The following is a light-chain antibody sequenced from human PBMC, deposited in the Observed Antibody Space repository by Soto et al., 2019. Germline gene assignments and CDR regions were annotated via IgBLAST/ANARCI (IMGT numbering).Light chain of an antibody. CDR2: AAS. CDR3: QQSYRTPIT. J-gene: IGKJ5*01. Sequence: MTQTPLSLSVTPGQPSSISCKSSQILLHSDGKTYLYWYQQKPGKAPNLLIYAASGLQSGVPSRFSGSGSGTDFTLTISSLQPEDFATYYCQQSYRTPITFGQGTRLEIK. CDR1: QILLHSDGKTY. V-gene: IGKV1-39*01.